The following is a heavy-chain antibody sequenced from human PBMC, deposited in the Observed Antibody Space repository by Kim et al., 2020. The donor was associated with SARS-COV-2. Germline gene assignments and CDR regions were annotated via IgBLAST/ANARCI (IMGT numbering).Heavy chain of an antibody. Sequence: ASVKVSCKASGYTFTGYYMHWVRQAPGQGLEWMGWINPNSGGTNYAQKFQGGVTMTRDTSISTAYMELSRLRSDDTAVYYCARDLPDYGAYSFDYWGQGTLVTSPS. CDR1: GYTFTGYY. D-gene: IGHD4-17*01. J-gene: IGHJ4*02. CDR3: ARDLPDYGAYSFDY. CDR2: INPNSGGT. V-gene: IGHV1-2*02.